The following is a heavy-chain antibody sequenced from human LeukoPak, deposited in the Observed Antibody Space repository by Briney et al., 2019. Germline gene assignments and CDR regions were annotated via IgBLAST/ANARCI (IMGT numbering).Heavy chain of an antibody. CDR2: ISYDGSNK. CDR1: GFTFSNYG. J-gene: IGHJ4*02. V-gene: IGHV3-30*18. D-gene: IGHD1-26*01. CDR3: AKEVRDSGSYRFDY. Sequence: GRSLRLSCAASGFTFSNYGIHWVRQAPGKGLEGVAVISYDGSNKYYADSVKGRFTISRDNSKNTLYLQMNSLRAEDTAVYYCAKEVRDSGSYRFDYWGQGTLVTVSS.